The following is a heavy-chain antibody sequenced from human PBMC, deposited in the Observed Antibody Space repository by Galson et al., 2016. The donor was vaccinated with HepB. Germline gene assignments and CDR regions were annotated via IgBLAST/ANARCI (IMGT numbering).Heavy chain of an antibody. CDR2: IYYNGNT. V-gene: IGHV4-30-4*08. CDR3: ARVATGDHNWVDP. CDR1: GGSIISGGYY. J-gene: IGHJ5*02. Sequence: TLSLTCTVSGGSIISGGYYWSWIRQSPGKGPEWIGYIYYNGNTFYNPSLESRATTSLDTSKNLFSLNLTSVSGADTAVYFCARVATGDHNWVDPWGQGALIIVSS. D-gene: IGHD2-21*02.